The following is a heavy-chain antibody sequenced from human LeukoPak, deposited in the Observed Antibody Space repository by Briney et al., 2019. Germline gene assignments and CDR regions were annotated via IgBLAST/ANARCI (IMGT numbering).Heavy chain of an antibody. Sequence: PGGSLRLSCTASGFTFITYATHWVRQAPGKGLEYVSGISGNGRSTFYGSSVKGRFTVSRDNSKDTLYLQMGSLRVEDMAVYYCTRDIRRLRGDAFDFWGQGTMVTVSS. D-gene: IGHD2-15*01. CDR1: GFTFITYA. CDR2: ISGNGRST. CDR3: TRDIRRLRGDAFDF. V-gene: IGHV3-64*01. J-gene: IGHJ3*01.